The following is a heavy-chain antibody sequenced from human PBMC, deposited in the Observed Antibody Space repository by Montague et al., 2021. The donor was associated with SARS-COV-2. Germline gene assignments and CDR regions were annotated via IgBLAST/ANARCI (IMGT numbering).Heavy chain of an antibody. J-gene: IGHJ6*03. CDR3: ARDFYYYMDV. V-gene: IGHV3-7*01. Sequence: SLRLSCAASGFTFSTNLMSWVRQALGKGLEWVANIKQDGNDKFYVDSVKGRFTLSTDNAKNSVYLQMDGLRPEDTAVYYCARDFYYYMDVWGKGTTVTVSS. CDR1: GFTFSTNL. CDR2: IKQDGNDK.